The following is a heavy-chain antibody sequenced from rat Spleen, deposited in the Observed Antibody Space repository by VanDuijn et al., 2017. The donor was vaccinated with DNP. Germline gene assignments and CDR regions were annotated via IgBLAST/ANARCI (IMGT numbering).Heavy chain of an antibody. J-gene: IGHJ2*01. CDR2: ISNTGDST. CDR1: GFTFSSFP. CDR3: TRGSSLPGYLDY. D-gene: IGHD1-4*01. Sequence: EVLVVDSGGGLVQPGGSLRLSCAASGFTFSSFPMAWVRQAPTKGLDWVATISNTGDSTYYRDSVKGRFTISRDNGESSLYLQMNSLWSGDTATYYCTRGSSLPGYLDYWGQGVLVTVSS. V-gene: IGHV5-46*01.